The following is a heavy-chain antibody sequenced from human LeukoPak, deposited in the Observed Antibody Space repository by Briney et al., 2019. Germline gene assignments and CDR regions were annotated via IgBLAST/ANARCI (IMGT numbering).Heavy chain of an antibody. CDR3: ARDESTPNYMDV. V-gene: IGHV3-33*08. CDR1: GFTFSSYE. CDR2: IWYDGSNK. J-gene: IGHJ6*03. Sequence: GGSLRLSCAASGFTFSSYEMNWVRQAPGKGLEWVAVIWYDGSNKYYADSVKGRFTISRDNSKNTLYLQMNSLRAEDTAVYYCARDESTPNYMDVWGKGTTVTVSS.